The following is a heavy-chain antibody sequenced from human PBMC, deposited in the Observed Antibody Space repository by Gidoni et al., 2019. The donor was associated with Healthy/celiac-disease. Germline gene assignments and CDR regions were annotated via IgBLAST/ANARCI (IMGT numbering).Heavy chain of an antibody. D-gene: IGHD6-13*01. Sequence: QVQLQESGPGLVKPSETLSLTCTVSGGSISSYYWSWIRQPPGKGLEWIGYIYYSGSTNYNPSLKSRVTISVDTSKNQFSLKLSSVTAADTVVYYCARQAIGSSSWFNWFDPWGQGTLVTVSS. CDR1: GGSISSYY. CDR3: ARQAIGSSSWFNWFDP. J-gene: IGHJ5*02. V-gene: IGHV4-59*08. CDR2: IYYSGST.